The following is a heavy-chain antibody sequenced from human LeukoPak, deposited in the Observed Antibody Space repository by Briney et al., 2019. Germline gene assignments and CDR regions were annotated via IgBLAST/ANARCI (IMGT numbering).Heavy chain of an antibody. V-gene: IGHV1-2*06. CDR3: ARESSGWYYHY. D-gene: IGHD6-19*01. J-gene: IGHJ4*02. CDR2: INPNSGGT. CDR1: GYTFTGYY. Sequence: ASVKVSCKASGYTFTGYYMHWVRQASGQGLEWMGRINPNSGGTNYAQKFQGRVTMTRDTSISTAYMELSRLRSDDTAVYYCARESSGWYYHYWGQGTLVTVSS.